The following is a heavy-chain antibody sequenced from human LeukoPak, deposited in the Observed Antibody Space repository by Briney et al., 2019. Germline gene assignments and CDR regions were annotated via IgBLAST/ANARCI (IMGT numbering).Heavy chain of an antibody. D-gene: IGHD1-26*01. CDR1: GYTVTSYG. CDR2: ISPNSDDT. J-gene: IGHJ4*02. CDR3: ARDPIVGARFDY. V-gene: IGHV1-2*02. Sequence: GASVKVSCKASGYTVTSYGISWVRQAPGQGLEWMGWISPNSDDTDYAQKFQGRVTMARDTSISTVYMELSRLRSDDTAIYYCARDPIVGARFDYWGQGTLVTVSS.